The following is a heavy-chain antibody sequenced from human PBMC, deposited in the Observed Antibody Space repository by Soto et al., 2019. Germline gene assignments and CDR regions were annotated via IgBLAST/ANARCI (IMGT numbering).Heavy chain of an antibody. CDR1: GDSVSSNTAS. J-gene: IGHJ5*02. V-gene: IGHV6-1*01. D-gene: IGHD6-13*01. CDR2: TYFRSKWYN. CDR3: AREGSGIAAHNDP. Sequence: SQTLSLTCAISGDSVSSNTASWNWIRQSPSRGLEWLGRTYFRSKWYNDYAVSVKSRIIINPDTSNNQFSLQLNSVTAADTAVYYCAREGSGIAAHNDPWGQGTLVTVSS.